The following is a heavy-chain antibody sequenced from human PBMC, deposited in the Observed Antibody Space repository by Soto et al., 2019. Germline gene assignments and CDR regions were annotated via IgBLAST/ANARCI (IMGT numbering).Heavy chain of an antibody. Sequence: QVQLVQSGAEVKKPGASVKVSCKASGYTFTSYGISWVRQAPGQGLEWMGWISAYNRNTNYAQKLQGRVTMTTATSTSTGYMELRSLRSDDTAVYYCARASGSSYWFDPWGQGTLVTVSS. CDR1: GYTFTSYG. J-gene: IGHJ5*02. CDR3: ARASGSSYWFDP. D-gene: IGHD1-26*01. V-gene: IGHV1-18*01. CDR2: ISAYNRNT.